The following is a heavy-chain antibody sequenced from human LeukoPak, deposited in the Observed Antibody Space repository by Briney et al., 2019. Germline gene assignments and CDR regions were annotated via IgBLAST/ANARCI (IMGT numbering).Heavy chain of an antibody. CDR1: VCSIISYY. CDR3: ARDLSIAAADWFDP. CDR2: IYTSGST. J-gene: IGHJ5*02. V-gene: IGHV4-4*07. D-gene: IGHD6-13*01. Sequence: SETLSLTCTGSVCSIISYYWNWIRQLAGKGLDWIGRIYTSGSTNYNPSLKSRVTMSVDTSKNQFPLKMSSVTAADTAVYYCARDLSIAAADWFDPWGQGTLVTVSS.